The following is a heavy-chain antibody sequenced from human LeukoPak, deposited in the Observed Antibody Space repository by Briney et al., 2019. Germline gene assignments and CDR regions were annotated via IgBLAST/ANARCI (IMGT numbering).Heavy chain of an antibody. CDR1: GRTFINYA. D-gene: IGHD3-22*01. CDR2: IVPIFDVT. Sequence: SVKVSCKASGRTFINYAFNWVRQAPGQGLEWMGLIVPIFDVTHYAHKFQGSLTITADESTSTAYMELSSLRSDDTAIYYCASELRESSGFSWGQGTLVTVSS. CDR3: ASELRESSGFS. J-gene: IGHJ4*02. V-gene: IGHV1-69*13.